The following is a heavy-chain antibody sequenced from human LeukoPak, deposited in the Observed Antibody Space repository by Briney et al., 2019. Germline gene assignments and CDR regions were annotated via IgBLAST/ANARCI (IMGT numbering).Heavy chain of an antibody. CDR2: IYYSGST. Sequence: PSETLFLTCTVSGGSISSGDYYWSWIRQPPGKGLEWIGYIYYSGSTNYNPSLKSRVTISVDTSKKQFSLKLSSVTAADTAVYYCAAGYFSSWYYFDYWGQGTLVTVSS. CDR1: GGSISSGDYY. V-gene: IGHV4-61*08. CDR3: AAGYFSSWYYFDY. D-gene: IGHD6-13*01. J-gene: IGHJ4*02.